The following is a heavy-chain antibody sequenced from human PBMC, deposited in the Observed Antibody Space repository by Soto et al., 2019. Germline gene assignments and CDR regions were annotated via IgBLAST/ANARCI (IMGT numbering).Heavy chain of an antibody. CDR2: TRNKANSYTT. Sequence: EVQLVESGGGLVQPGGSLRLSCAASGFTFSDHYMDWVRQAPGKGLEWVGRTRNKANSYTTEYAASVKGRFTISRDDSKNSVYLQMNSLKTEDTAVYYCARELMTTVTDYDYWGQGILVTVSP. V-gene: IGHV3-72*01. D-gene: IGHD4-17*01. J-gene: IGHJ4*02. CDR3: ARELMTTVTDYDY. CDR1: GFTFSDHY.